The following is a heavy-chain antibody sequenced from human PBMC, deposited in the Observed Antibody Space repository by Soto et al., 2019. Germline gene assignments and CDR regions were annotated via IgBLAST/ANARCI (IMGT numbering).Heavy chain of an antibody. D-gene: IGHD1-1*01. J-gene: IGHJ3*01. Sequence: DVQLVESGGGLMQPGESLRLSCAASGLTVSGKKYVAWVRQAPGKGLEWVSALYDVDGSFYADSVKGRFTTSSDSSKTTVYLQMKGLRPDDAAVYYCATWHEREHAYDVWGQGTTVTVSS. V-gene: IGHV3-53*01. CDR2: LYDVDGS. CDR1: GLTVSGKKY. CDR3: ATWHEREHAYDV.